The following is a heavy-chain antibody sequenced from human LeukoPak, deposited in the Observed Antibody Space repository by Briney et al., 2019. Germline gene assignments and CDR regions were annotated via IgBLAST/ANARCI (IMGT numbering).Heavy chain of an antibody. CDR2: ISSSSSTI. J-gene: IGHJ5*02. V-gene: IGHV3-48*02. D-gene: IGHD3-22*01. CDR3: ARDRGTYYYDSSGYP. Sequence: GGSLRLSCAASGFTFSSYSMNWVRQAPGEGLEWVSYISSSSSTIYYADSVKGRFTISRDNAKNSLYLQMNSLRDEDTAVYYCARDRGTYYYDSSGYPWGQGTLVTVSS. CDR1: GFTFSSYS.